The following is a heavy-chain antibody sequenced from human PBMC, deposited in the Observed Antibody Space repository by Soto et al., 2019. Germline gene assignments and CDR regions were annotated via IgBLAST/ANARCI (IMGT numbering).Heavy chain of an antibody. CDR3: ARSPGYCSSTSCYTWANWFDP. Sequence: QVQLQESGPGLVKPSQTLSLTCTVSGGSISSGGYYWSWIRQHPGKGLEWLGYIYYSGSTYYNPSLKSRVTISVDTSKNQFSLKLSSVTAADTAVYYCARSPGYCSSTSCYTWANWFDPWGQGTLVTVSS. CDR1: GGSISSGGYY. J-gene: IGHJ5*02. V-gene: IGHV4-31*03. CDR2: IYYSGST. D-gene: IGHD2-2*02.